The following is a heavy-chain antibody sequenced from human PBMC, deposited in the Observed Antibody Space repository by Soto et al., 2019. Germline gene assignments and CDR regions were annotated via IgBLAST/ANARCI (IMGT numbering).Heavy chain of an antibody. J-gene: IGHJ6*02. D-gene: IGHD3-10*01. CDR2: ISAYNGNT. CDR3: AREPEFFDYYGMDV. Sequence: ASVKVSCKASGYTFTSYGISWVQQAPGQGLEWMGWISAYNGNTNYAQKLQGRVTMTTDTSTSTAYMELRSLGSDDTAVYYCAREPEFFDYYGMDVWGQGTTVTVSS. CDR1: GYTFTSYG. V-gene: IGHV1-18*01.